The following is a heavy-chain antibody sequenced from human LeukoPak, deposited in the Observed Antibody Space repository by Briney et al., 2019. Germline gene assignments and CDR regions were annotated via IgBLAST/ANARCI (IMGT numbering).Heavy chain of an antibody. Sequence: GGSLRLSCAASGFTYSRYDMSWVREAPGKGLEWVSAISGSGGSTYYADSVKGRFTISRDNSKNTLTLQRTSWRSEDTAVYYCAKEGQNDYDSSGYSLTSSDYAGQATLATLSA. D-gene: IGHD3-22*01. CDR1: GFTYSRYD. V-gene: IGHV3-23*01. CDR3: AKEGQNDYDSSGYSLTSSDY. CDR2: ISGSGGST. J-gene: IGHJ4*02.